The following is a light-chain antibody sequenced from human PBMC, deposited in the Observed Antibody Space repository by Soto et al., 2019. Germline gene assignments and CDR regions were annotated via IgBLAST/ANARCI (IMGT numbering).Light chain of an antibody. V-gene: IGKV3-15*01. J-gene: IGKJ4*01. CDR1: QFVSTN. CDR3: QQFNNWPPLT. Sequence: EVVMTQSPATLSVSPGERATLSCRASQFVSTNLAWYQQKPGQAPRLLIYSASTRATGIPARFSGSGSGIEFTLTISSLQSEDSAVYYCQQFNNWPPLTFGGGTKVEI. CDR2: SAS.